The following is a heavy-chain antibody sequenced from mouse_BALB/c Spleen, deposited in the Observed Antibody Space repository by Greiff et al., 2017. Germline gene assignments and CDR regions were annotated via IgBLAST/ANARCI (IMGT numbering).Heavy chain of an antibody. J-gene: IGHJ2*01. D-gene: IGHD2-1*01. CDR2: INPGSGGT. Sequence: QVQLKESGAELVRPGTSVKVSCKASGYAFTNYLIEWVKQRPGQGLEWIGVINPGSGGTNYNEKFKGKATLTADKSSSTAYMQLSSLTSDDSAVYFCARAGNFPFDYWGQGTTLTVSS. V-gene: IGHV1-54*01. CDR3: ARAGNFPFDY. CDR1: GYAFTNYL.